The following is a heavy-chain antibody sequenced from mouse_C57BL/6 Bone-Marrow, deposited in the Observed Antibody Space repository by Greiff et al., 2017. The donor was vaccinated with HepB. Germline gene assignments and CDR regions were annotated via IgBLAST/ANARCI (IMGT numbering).Heavy chain of an antibody. J-gene: IGHJ3*01. V-gene: IGHV3-6*01. D-gene: IGHD2-3*01. CDR1: GYSITSGYY. Sequence: VQLKESGPGLVKPSQSLSLTCSVTGYSITSGYYWNWIRQFPGNKLEWMGYISYDGSNNYNPSLKNRISITRDTSKNQFFLKLNSVTTEDTATYYCARGIGGYYAWFAYWGQGTLVTVSA. CDR2: ISYDGSN. CDR3: ARGIGGYYAWFAY.